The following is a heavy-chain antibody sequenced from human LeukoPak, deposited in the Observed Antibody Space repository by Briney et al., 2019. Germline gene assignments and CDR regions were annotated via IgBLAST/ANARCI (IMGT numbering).Heavy chain of an antibody. V-gene: IGHV4-38-2*01. CDR3: ARRDTARTILS. CDR1: GYSIRSGYY. D-gene: IGHD5-18*01. CDR2: IYHSGST. J-gene: IGHJ4*02. Sequence: SETLSFTCAVSGYSIRSGYYWGWIRQPPGKGLEWIGSIYHSGSTYYNPSLKSRITISVDTSKNQFSLKLSSVTAADTAVYYCARRDTARTILSWGQGTLVTVSS.